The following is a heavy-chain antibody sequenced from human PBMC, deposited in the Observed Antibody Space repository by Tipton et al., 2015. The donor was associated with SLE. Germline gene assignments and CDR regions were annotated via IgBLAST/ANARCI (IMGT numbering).Heavy chain of an antibody. D-gene: IGHD5-18*01. CDR2: INPDSGGT. CDR3: ARGGDTAMVTEFYFDY. J-gene: IGHJ4*02. V-gene: IGHV1-2*06. CDR1: GYTFTGYY. Sequence: QLVQSGAEVKKPGASVKVSCRASGYTFTGYYIHWVRQAPGQGLEWVGRINPDSGGTTYAQKFQGRVTLTRDTSTSTVYTELSSLRSEDTAVYYCARGGDTAMVTEFYFDYWGQGTLVTVSS.